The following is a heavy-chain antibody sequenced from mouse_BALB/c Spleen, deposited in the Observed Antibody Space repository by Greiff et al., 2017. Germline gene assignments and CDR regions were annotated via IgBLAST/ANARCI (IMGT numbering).Heavy chain of an antibody. CDR3: ARGGYGNYGFAY. J-gene: IGHJ3*01. CDR2: ISSGGST. D-gene: IGHD2-1*01. V-gene: IGHV5-6-5*01. Sequence: EVHLVESGGGLVKPGGSLKLSCAASGFTFSSYAMSWVRQTPEKRLEWVASISSGGSTYYPDSVKGRFTISRDNARNILYLQMSSLRSEDTAMYYCARGGYGNYGFAYWGQGTLVTVSA. CDR1: GFTFSSYA.